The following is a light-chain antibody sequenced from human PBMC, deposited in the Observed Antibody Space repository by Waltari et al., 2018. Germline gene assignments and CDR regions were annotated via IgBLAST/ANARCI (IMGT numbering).Light chain of an antibody. J-gene: IGKJ1*01. CDR1: QSVSSN. Sequence: ERVMTQSPATLSVSPGDRATLSCRASQSVSSNLAWYQQNPGQAPRLLIYGASTRATGIPARFSGSGSGTEFTLTISSLQSEDFAFYYCQQYNNWPRTFGQGTKVEIK. CDR3: QQYNNWPRT. CDR2: GAS. V-gene: IGKV3-15*01.